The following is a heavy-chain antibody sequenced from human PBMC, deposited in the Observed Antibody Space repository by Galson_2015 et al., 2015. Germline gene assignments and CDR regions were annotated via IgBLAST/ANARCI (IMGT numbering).Heavy chain of an antibody. V-gene: IGHV4-30-2*01. CDR3: ARSTGGYLAY. J-gene: IGHJ4*02. D-gene: IGHD2-2*01. CDR1: GGSISTGGYT. CDR2: IYQSGST. Sequence: TLSLTCAVSGGSISTGGYTWNWIRQPPGKGLEWIGYIYQSGSTYYSPSLKSRVTMSVDTSKNQFSLNLTSVTAADTAVYYCARSTGGYLAYWGQGTPVTVSS.